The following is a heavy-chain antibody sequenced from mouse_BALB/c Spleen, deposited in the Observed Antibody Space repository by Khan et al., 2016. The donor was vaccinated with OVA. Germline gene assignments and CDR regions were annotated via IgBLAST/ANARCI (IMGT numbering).Heavy chain of an antibody. CDR2: INPSNGYT. D-gene: IGHD2-14*01. V-gene: IGHV1-4*01. CDR3: VGDGVYHRNGGWFAY. CDR1: GYTFTSYT. J-gene: IGHJ3*01. Sequence: QVQLKESGAELARPGASVKMSCKASGYTFTSYTIHWIKKRPGQGLEWIGYINPSNGYTNYNQKFKDKATLTTDKSSTTAYLQLSSLTSDDSAVYNCVGDGVYHRNGGWFAYWGQGTLVTVSA.